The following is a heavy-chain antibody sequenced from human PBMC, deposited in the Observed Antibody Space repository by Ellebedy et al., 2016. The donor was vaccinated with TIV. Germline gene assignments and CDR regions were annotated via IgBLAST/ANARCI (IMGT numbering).Heavy chain of an antibody. CDR1: GITVSTNY. CDR3: ASRPNGDFHFLDY. Sequence: PGGSLRLSCAASGITVSTNYMSWVRQAPGRGLNWVSIIYSGCGTYYADSVKGRFTISRDNSKNTLYLQMNSLRAEDTAVYYCASRPNGDFHFLDYWGQGTLVTVSS. J-gene: IGHJ4*02. V-gene: IGHV3-66*01. D-gene: IGHD4-17*01. CDR2: IYSGCGT.